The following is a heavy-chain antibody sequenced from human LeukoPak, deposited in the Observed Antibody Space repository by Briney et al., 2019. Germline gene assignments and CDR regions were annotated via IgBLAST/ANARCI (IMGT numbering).Heavy chain of an antibody. Sequence: PGRSLRLSCAASGFTFSSYGMHWVRQAPGKGLEWVAFIRYDGSNKYYADSVKGRFTISRDNSKNTLYLQMNSLRAEDTAVYYCAKDRGWYGAAAGIVDYWGQGTLVTVSS. V-gene: IGHV3-30*02. J-gene: IGHJ4*02. CDR3: AKDRGWYGAAAGIVDY. CDR2: IRYDGSNK. CDR1: GFTFSSYG. D-gene: IGHD6-13*01.